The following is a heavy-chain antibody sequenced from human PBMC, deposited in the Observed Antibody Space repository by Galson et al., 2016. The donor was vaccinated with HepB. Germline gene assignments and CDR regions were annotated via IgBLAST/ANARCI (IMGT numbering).Heavy chain of an antibody. J-gene: IGHJ3*02. CDR2: IYYSRST. V-gene: IGHV4-31*03. CDR3: AGPANGDYGRFDI. CDR1: GGSIYSGGYY. D-gene: IGHD4-17*01. Sequence: TLSLTCSVSGGSIYSGGYYWSWIRQHPGKGLEWIGYIYYSRSTDYNPSLKSRVTMSVDTSKNQFSLKLTSVTAADTAVYYCAGPANGDYGRFDIWGQGTLVTVSS.